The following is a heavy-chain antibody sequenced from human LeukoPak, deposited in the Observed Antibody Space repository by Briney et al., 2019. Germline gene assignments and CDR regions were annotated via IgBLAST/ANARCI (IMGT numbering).Heavy chain of an antibody. J-gene: IGHJ1*01. V-gene: IGHV6-1*01. D-gene: IGHD3-16*01. CDR1: GDSVSSNSAA. Sequence: SQALSLTCAISGDSVSSNSAAWNWIRQSPSRGLEWLGRTYYRSKWYNDYAVSVKSRITINPDTSKNQFSLQLNSVTPEDTAVYYCARDVVWGSSIGGYFQHWGQGTLVTVSS. CDR2: TYYRSKWYN. CDR3: ARDVVWGSSIGGYFQH.